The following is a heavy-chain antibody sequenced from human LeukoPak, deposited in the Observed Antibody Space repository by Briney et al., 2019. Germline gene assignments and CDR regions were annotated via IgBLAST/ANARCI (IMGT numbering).Heavy chain of an antibody. CDR2: IRYDGSNK. D-gene: IGHD6-6*01. J-gene: IGHJ4*02. Sequence: GGSLRLSCAASGFTFSNYAMHWVRQAPGKGLELVTFIRYDGSNKYYAESVKGRFTISRDNSKNTLYLQMNSLRAEDTAVYYCAKAIHSSSSGVVDYWGQGTLVTVSS. CDR1: GFTFSNYA. V-gene: IGHV3-30*02. CDR3: AKAIHSSSSGVVDY.